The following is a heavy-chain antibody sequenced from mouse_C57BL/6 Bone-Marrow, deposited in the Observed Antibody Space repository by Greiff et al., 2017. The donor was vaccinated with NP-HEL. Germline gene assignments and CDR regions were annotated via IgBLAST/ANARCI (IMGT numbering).Heavy chain of an antibody. CDR1: EYEFPSHD. CDR3: ARHDYYLAMDY. CDR2: INSDGGST. D-gene: IGHD2-13*01. Sequence: EVKVVESGGGLVQPGESLKLSCESNEYEFPSHDMSWVRKTPEKRLELVAAINSDGGSTYYLDTMESRFILSRDTTKKTLYLQMSSLRADDTAVYYCARHDYYLAMDYWGQGTSGTVSS. J-gene: IGHJ4*01. V-gene: IGHV5-2*01.